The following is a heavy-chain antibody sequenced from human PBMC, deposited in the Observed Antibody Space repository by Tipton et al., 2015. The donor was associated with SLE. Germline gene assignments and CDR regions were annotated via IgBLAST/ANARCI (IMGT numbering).Heavy chain of an antibody. J-gene: IGHJ5*02. D-gene: IGHD3-10*01. CDR1: GYSFSDYG. CDR3: ARISGEVHDH. CDR2: ISAYNGNT. V-gene: IGHV1-18*01. Sequence: QVQLVQSGGEVKRPGASVKVSCKASGYSFSDYGFSWVRQAPGQGLEWMGWISAYNGNTKYAQKWQGRLTLTIDTSTTTAYLDLKTLTSDDTAVYYCARISGEVHDHWGQGTLVTVSS.